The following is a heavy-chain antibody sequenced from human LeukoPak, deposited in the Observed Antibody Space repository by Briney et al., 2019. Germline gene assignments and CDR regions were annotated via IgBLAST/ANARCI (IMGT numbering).Heavy chain of an antibody. J-gene: IGHJ5*02. CDR3: ARDVGAYYGSGSYEGNWFDP. Sequence: SETLSLTCTVSGGSISSSSYYWGWIRQPPGKGLEWIGSIYYSGSTYYNPSLKSRVTISVDTSKNQFSLKLSSVTAADTAVYYCARDVGAYYGSGSYEGNWFDPWGQGTLVTVSS. D-gene: IGHD3-10*01. V-gene: IGHV4-39*07. CDR1: GGSISSSSYY. CDR2: IYYSGST.